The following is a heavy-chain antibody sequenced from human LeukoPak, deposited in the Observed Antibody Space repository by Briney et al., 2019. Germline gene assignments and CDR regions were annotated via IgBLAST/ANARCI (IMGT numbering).Heavy chain of an antibody. Sequence: GGSLRLSCAVSGITLSNYGMSWVRQAPGKGLEWVAGISGSGGSTYYADSVKGRFTVSRDNPENTLYLQMNSLRAEDTAFYFCAKRGVVIRVILVGFHKEAYYFDSWGQGALVTVSS. CDR3: AKRGVVIRVILVGFHKEAYYFDS. V-gene: IGHV3-23*01. CDR2: ISGSGGST. CDR1: GITLSNYG. J-gene: IGHJ4*02. D-gene: IGHD3-22*01.